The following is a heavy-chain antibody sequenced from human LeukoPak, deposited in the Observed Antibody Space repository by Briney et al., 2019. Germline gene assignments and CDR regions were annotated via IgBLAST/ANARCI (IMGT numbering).Heavy chain of an antibody. J-gene: IGHJ4*02. V-gene: IGHV1-46*01. Sequence: GASVKVSCKASGYTFTSYYMHWVRQAPGQGLEWMGIINPSGGSTSYAQKFQGRVTMTRDTSTSTVYMELSSLRSEDTAVYYCARDLGGSYYDSSGYFDYWGQGTLVTVSS. CDR1: GYTFTSYY. CDR3: ARDLGGSYYDSSGYFDY. CDR2: INPSGGST. D-gene: IGHD3-22*01.